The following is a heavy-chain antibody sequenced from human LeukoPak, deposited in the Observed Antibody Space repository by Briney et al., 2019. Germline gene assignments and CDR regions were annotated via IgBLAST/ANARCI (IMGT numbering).Heavy chain of an antibody. V-gene: IGHV3-23*01. CDR3: ARVITIFGVVPPEGDMDV. Sequence: GGSLRLSCAASGFTFSSYAMSWVRQAPGKGLEWVSTFGGGSSGLIYSADSVKGRFTISRDNAKNSLYLQMNSLRAEDTAVYYCARVITIFGVVPPEGDMDVWGKGTTVTVSS. J-gene: IGHJ6*03. D-gene: IGHD3-3*01. CDR2: FGGGSSGLI. CDR1: GFTFSSYA.